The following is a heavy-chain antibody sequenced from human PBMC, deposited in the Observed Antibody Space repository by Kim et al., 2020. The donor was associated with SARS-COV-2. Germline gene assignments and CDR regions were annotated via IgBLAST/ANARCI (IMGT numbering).Heavy chain of an antibody. CDR1: GYTFTSYG. CDR2: ISAYNGKT. J-gene: IGHJ3*02. CDR3: ARGGSRVTMVMVVMADAFEI. V-gene: IGHV1-18*01. D-gene: IGHD3-22*01. Sequence: ASVKVSCKASGYTFTSYGISWVRQAPGQGLEWMGWISAYNGKTNYAQKLQGRVTMTTDTSTSTAYMELRSLRSDDTAVYYCARGGSRVTMVMVVMADAFEIWGQGTMVTVST.